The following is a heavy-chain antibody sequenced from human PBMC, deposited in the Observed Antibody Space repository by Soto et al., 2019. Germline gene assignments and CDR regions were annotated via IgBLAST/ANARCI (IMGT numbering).Heavy chain of an antibody. CDR1: GGSISSSSYY. Sequence: NPSETLSLTCTVSGGSISSSSYYWGWIRQPPGKGLEWIGSIYYSGSTYYNPSLKSRVTISVDTSKNQFSLKLSSVNAADTAVYYFAKTYYDFWRGPRGWLDPWGQGTMVTV. V-gene: IGHV4-39*01. CDR3: AKTYYDFWRGPRGWLDP. J-gene: IGHJ5*02. D-gene: IGHD3-3*01. CDR2: IYYSGST.